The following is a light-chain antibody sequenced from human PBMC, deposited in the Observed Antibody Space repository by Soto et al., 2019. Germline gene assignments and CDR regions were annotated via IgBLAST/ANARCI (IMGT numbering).Light chain of an antibody. CDR1: QRISGW. V-gene: IGKV1-5*01. CDR3: QQYDSFSVT. Sequence: DIQIIHAPSIIFAAVRHTVTITCRPSQRISGWLAWHQQKPGKASKLLIYDASALKRGVPPRFSGSGSGTEFPLTISSLQPDDFATYSWQQYDSFSVTFGQGTKVDIK. CDR2: DAS. J-gene: IGKJ1*01.